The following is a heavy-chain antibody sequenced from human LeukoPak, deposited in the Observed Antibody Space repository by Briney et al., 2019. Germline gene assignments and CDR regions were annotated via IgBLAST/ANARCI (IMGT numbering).Heavy chain of an antibody. Sequence: SETLSLTCTVSGGSLSSYYWSWIRQPAGKGLEWIGRIHTSGSTNYNPSLKSRATISVDTSKNHLSLKLSSVTAADAPVYYCARDVYYYDSSGRYYFDYWGQGTLVTVSS. CDR3: ARDVYYYDSSGRYYFDY. CDR2: IHTSGST. V-gene: IGHV4-4*07. J-gene: IGHJ4*02. D-gene: IGHD3-22*01. CDR1: GGSLSSYY.